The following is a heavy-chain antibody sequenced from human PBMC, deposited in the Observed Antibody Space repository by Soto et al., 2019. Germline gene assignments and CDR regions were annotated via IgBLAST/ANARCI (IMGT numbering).Heavy chain of an antibody. CDR3: AKDSPYSASYKEDGFDI. D-gene: IGHD1-26*01. Sequence: LRLSCEVSGFTFSSYAMSRVRQAPGRGLEWVSSISGSGGSTYHADSVNGRFTISRDNSKNTVFLQMNSLRAEDTAVYYCAKDSPYSASYKEDGFDIWGQGSLVTVSS. V-gene: IGHV3-23*01. J-gene: IGHJ3*02. CDR1: GFTFSSYA. CDR2: ISGSGGST.